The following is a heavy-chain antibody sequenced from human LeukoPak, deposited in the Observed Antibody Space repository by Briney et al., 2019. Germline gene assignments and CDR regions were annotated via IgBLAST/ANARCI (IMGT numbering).Heavy chain of an antibody. CDR3: ARDRGGVGYYGSGTPPGDYYYYYMDV. D-gene: IGHD3-10*01. CDR2: INYSGST. J-gene: IGHJ6*03. V-gene: IGHV4-59*12. Sequence: SETLSLTCTVSGGSISSYYWSWIRQPPGKGLEWIGYINYSGSTNYNPSLKSRVTISVDTSKNQFSLKLSSVTAADTAVYYCARDRGGVGYYGSGTPPGDYYYYYMDVWGKGTTVTISS. CDR1: GGSISSYY.